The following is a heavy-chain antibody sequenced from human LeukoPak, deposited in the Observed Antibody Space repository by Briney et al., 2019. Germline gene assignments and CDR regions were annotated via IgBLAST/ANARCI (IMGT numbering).Heavy chain of an antibody. Sequence: SETLSLTCTVSGGSISSVDYYWSWIRRPPGKGLEWIGYIYYSGSTYYDPSLKSRVMISVDASKNQFSLKLSSVTAADTAVYYCARLGIDYDILTGYIPDAFDIWGQGTMVTVSS. CDR2: IYYSGST. D-gene: IGHD3-9*01. V-gene: IGHV4-30-4*01. J-gene: IGHJ3*02. CDR3: ARLGIDYDILTGYIPDAFDI. CDR1: GGSISSVDYY.